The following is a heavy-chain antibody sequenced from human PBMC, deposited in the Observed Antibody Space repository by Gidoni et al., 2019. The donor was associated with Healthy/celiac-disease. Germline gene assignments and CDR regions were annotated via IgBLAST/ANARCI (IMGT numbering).Heavy chain of an antibody. Sequence: EVQLVESGGGLVQPGRSLRLSCAASGFNFDDSAMHWVRQAPGTGLEGVSVISWISGSIGYADSVKGRFTIYRDNAKNSLYLQMNSLRAEDTALYYCAKDWGWQSYSGSYPIVWGQGTLVTVSS. CDR2: ISWISGSI. D-gene: IGHD1-26*01. CDR1: GFNFDDSA. CDR3: AKDWGWQSYSGSYPIV. V-gene: IGHV3-9*01. J-gene: IGHJ4*02.